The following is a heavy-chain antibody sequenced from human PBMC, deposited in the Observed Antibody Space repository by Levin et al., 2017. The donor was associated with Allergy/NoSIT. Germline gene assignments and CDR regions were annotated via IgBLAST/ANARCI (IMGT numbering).Heavy chain of an antibody. D-gene: IGHD5-12*01. CDR2: ISVSADSM. V-gene: IGHV3-23*01. Sequence: GGSLRLSCAASGFTFNSYAMSWVRQAPGKGLEGVSAISVSADSMYYSDSVKGRFTISRDSSKTTLYLRWKGRRAEDTAVYYCARSSRGYGTFDSWGQGTLVTVSS. CDR1: GFTFNSYA. J-gene: IGHJ4*02. CDR3: ARSSRGYGTFDS.